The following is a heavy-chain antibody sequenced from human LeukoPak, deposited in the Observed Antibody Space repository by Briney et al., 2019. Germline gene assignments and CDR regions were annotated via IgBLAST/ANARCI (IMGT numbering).Heavy chain of an antibody. CDR3: ASPESPNDGVDI. CDR1: GYSFTNYW. CDR2: IYPGDSDT. J-gene: IGHJ3*02. Sequence: GESLKISCKGSGYSFTNYWIGWVRQMPGKGLEWVGIIYPGDSDTRYSPSFQGQVTISADKSISTAYLQWSSLKAADTAIYSCASPESPNDGVDIWVQGTRVTVSS. V-gene: IGHV5-51*01.